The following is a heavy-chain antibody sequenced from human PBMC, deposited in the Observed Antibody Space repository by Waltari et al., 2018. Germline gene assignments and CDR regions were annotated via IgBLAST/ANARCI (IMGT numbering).Heavy chain of an antibody. D-gene: IGHD3-10*01. J-gene: IGHJ4*02. V-gene: IGHV1-46*01. CDR2: RNPSGGRT. Sequence: HARGEWLRGWGIRNPSGGRTSSAQKFQGRITLTSDTSTSTVYMELSSMSSDEAAVYYCARADYGSGTYFNPPYFDYWGQGTLVTVSS. CDR3: ARADYGSGTYFNPPYFDY.